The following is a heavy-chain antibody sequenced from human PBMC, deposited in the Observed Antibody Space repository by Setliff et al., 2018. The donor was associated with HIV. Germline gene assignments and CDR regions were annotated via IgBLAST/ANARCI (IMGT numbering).Heavy chain of an antibody. CDR3: SASGWPFDY. V-gene: IGHV3-48*03. J-gene: IGHJ4*02. CDR1: GFTFRSHW. CDR2: ISSSGSPI. D-gene: IGHD6-19*01. Sequence: GGSLRLSCAASGFTFRSHWMHWVRQIPGEGQEWVSYISSSGSPIYYADSVKGRFTISRDNANKSLYLQMNSLRAEDTAVYYCSASGWPFDYWGQGTLVTVSS.